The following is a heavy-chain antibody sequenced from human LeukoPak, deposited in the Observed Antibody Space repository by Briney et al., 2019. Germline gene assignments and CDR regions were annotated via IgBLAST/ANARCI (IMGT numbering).Heavy chain of an antibody. CDR2: IYYSGTT. D-gene: IGHD3-10*01. CDR1: GGSITNSYY. CDR3: ARHDYGSVTYYYFYYSMDV. V-gene: IGHV4-39*01. Sequence: SETLSLTCTVSGGSITNSYYWGWIRQPPGKGLEWIGSIYYSGTTYQNPSLKSRVTISVDTSKNQFSLKLSSVTAADTAVYYCARHDYGSVTYYYFYYSMDVWGKGTTVTVSS. J-gene: IGHJ6*04.